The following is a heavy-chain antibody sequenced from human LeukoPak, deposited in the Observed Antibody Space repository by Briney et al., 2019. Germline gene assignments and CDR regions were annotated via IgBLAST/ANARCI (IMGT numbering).Heavy chain of an antibody. J-gene: IGHJ4*02. CDR2: TLYDGSSQ. D-gene: IGHD5-24*01. CDR1: GFTFTGYG. Sequence: PGGSLRLSCAASGFTFTGYGMHWVRQAPGRGLEWVAFTLYDGSSQYYPDSLRGRFTISRDNSKNTLFLQTNNLTHDDTAVYYCAKDLLLRQFVLDFWGQGTPVTVSS. V-gene: IGHV3-30*02. CDR3: AKDLLLRQFVLDF.